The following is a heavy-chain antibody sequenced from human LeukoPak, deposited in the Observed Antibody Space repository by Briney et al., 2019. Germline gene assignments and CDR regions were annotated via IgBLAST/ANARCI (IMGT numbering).Heavy chain of an antibody. J-gene: IGHJ3*02. D-gene: IGHD6-25*01. CDR2: FYTRGST. CDR3: ARAGQRLPHDAFDI. Sequence: GGSLRLSCTASGFTVSTNYMSWVRQAPGKGLEWVSIFYTRGSTYYTASVKGRFTISRDSSKNTVYLQMDSLRAEDTAVYYCARAGQRLPHDAFDIWGQGTTVTVSS. CDR1: GFTVSTNY. V-gene: IGHV3-53*01.